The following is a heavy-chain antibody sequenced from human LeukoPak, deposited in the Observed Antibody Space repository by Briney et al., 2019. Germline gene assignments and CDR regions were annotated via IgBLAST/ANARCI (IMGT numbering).Heavy chain of an antibody. CDR3: ARWQIAARPGSNAFDI. J-gene: IGHJ3*02. Sequence: GGSLRLSCAASGFTFSSYWMSWVRQAPGKGLEWVANIKQDGSEKYYVDSVKGRFTISRDNARNSLYLQMNSLRAEDTAVYYCARWQIAARPGSNAFDIWGQGTMVTVSS. CDR1: GFTFSSYW. D-gene: IGHD6-6*01. CDR2: IKQDGSEK. V-gene: IGHV3-7*01.